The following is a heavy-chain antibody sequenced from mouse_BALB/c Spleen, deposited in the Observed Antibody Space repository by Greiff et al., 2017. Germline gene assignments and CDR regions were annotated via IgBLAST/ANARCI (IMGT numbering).Heavy chain of an antibody. Sequence: EVQGVESGGGLVKPGGSLKLSCAASGFTFSSYTMSWVRQTPEKRLEWVATISSGGGNTYYPDSVKGRFTISRDNAKNNLYLQMSSLRSEDTALYYCARSGYGNYFDYWGQGTTLTVSS. J-gene: IGHJ2*01. CDR1: GFTFSSYT. V-gene: IGHV5-9*03. CDR2: ISSGGGNT. D-gene: IGHD2-10*02. CDR3: ARSGYGNYFDY.